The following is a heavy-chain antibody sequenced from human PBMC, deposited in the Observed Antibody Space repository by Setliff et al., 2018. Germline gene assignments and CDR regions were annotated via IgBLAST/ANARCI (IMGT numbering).Heavy chain of an antibody. CDR1: GYTFTSHY. CDR3: ATRPGIAVAGFDH. J-gene: IGHJ4*02. CDR2: INPSSGRT. Sequence: GASVKVSCKASGYTFTSHYMHWVRQAPGLGLEWMGTINPSSGRTSYAQKFQGRVTMTRDTSTSTVYMDMSSLRSEDTAVYYCATRPGIAVAGFDHWGQGTLVTVSS. V-gene: IGHV1-46*01. D-gene: IGHD6-19*01.